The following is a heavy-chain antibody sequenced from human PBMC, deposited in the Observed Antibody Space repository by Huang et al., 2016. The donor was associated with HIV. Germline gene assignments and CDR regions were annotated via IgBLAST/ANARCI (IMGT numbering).Heavy chain of an antibody. J-gene: IGHJ6*02. Sequence: EVLLVQSGAEVKKPGESLKISCKGSGYSFTSHWIALVRQMPGKGLEWMGIIYPGDSDPRYSPSFQGLVTISADKSINTAYLQWSSLKASDTAMYYCARRPDYHGMDVWGQGTTVIVSS. D-gene: IGHD3-10*01. CDR3: ARRPDYHGMDV. CDR2: IYPGDSDP. V-gene: IGHV5-51*01. CDR1: GYSFTSHW.